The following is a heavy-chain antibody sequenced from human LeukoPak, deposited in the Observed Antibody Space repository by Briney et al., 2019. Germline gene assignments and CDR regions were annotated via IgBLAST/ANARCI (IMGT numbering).Heavy chain of an antibody. CDR1: GYDFTTYW. V-gene: IGHV5-51*01. CDR3: ARPGTNPTGNFLPFDY. Sequence: GESLKISCKTSGYDFTTYWIGWVRQMPGKGLEWMGIIYPGDSDTRYSPSFQGQVTISADKSLATAYLQWSSLRASDTAMYYCARPGTNPTGNFLPFDYWGQGTLVSVSS. D-gene: IGHD4-17*01. J-gene: IGHJ4*02. CDR2: IYPGDSDT.